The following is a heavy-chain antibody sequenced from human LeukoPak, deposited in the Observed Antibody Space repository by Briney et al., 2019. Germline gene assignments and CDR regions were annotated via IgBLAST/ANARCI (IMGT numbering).Heavy chain of an antibody. CDR3: ARRFMSYFDY. D-gene: IGHD3-16*01. CDR2: IYYSGST. CDR1: GGSVSSYY. V-gene: IGHV4-59*02. Sequence: SETLSLTCTVSGGSVSSYYWSWIRQPPGKGLEWIGYIYYSGSTNYNPSLKSRVTISVDTSKNQFSLKLSSVTAADTAVYCCARRFMSYFDYWGQGTLVTVSS. J-gene: IGHJ4*02.